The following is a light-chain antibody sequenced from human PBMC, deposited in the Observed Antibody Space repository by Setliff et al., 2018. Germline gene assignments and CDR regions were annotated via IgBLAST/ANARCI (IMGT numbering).Light chain of an antibody. J-gene: IGLJ1*01. V-gene: IGLV2-14*03. CDR2: GVS. Sequence: QSVLTQPASVSGSPGQSITISCSGTSNDVGSYDLVSWYQQHPGKAPKLIIYGVSDRPSGVSSRFSGSKSGNTASLTISGLQTEDEADYYCNAYTAGTTEVFGTGTKATVL. CDR3: NAYTAGTTEV. CDR1: SNDVGSYDL.